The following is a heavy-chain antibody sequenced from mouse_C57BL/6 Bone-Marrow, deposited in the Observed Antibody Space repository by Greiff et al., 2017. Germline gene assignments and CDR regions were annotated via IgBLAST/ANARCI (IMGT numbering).Heavy chain of an antibody. CDR3: ARHGGDYHDAMDY. CDR2: IWRAGST. CDR1: GFSLTSSG. Sequence: VQLMESGPGLVAPSQSLSITCTVSGFSLTSSGVHWVRQPPGKGLEWLVVIWRAGSTTYNSALKSRLSISKDNSKSQVFLKMNSLQTDDTAMYYGARHGGDYHDAMDYWGQGTSVTVSS. D-gene: IGHD2-13*01. V-gene: IGHV2-6-1*01. J-gene: IGHJ4*01.